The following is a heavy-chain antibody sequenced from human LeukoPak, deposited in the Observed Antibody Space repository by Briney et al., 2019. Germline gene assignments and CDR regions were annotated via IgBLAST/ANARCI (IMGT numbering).Heavy chain of an antibody. Sequence: ASVKVSCKASGYTFTSYGIGWVRQAPGRGLEGMGWISACKGNTHYAQKLQGRGTRTTDTSTSTVYMELRRLRSDDTAVYYCARGSPPRRNYDSRGYYSYYFDYWGQGTLVTVSS. CDR2: ISACKGNT. V-gene: IGHV1-18*01. D-gene: IGHD3-22*01. CDR3: ARGSPPRRNYDSRGYYSYYFDY. J-gene: IGHJ4*02. CDR1: GYTFTSYG.